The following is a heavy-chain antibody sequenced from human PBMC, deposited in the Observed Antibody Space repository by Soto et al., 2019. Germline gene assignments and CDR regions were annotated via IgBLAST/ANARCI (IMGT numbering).Heavy chain of an antibody. CDR3: ATRPYYYGSGRPLGHFDY. Sequence: GGSLRLSCAASGFTFSDYYMSWIRQAPGKGLEWVSYISSSGSTIYYADSVKGRFTISRDNAKNSLYLQMNSLRAEDTAVYYCATRPYYYGSGRPLGHFDYWGQGTLVTVSS. V-gene: IGHV3-11*01. J-gene: IGHJ4*02. D-gene: IGHD3-10*01. CDR1: GFTFSDYY. CDR2: ISSSGSTI.